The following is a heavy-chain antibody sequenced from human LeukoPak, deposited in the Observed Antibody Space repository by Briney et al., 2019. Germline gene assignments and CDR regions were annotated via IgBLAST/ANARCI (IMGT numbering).Heavy chain of an antibody. J-gene: IGHJ4*02. D-gene: IGHD6-13*01. Sequence: GASVKVSCKASGGTFSSYAISWVRQAPGQGLEWMGRIIPILGIANYAQKFQGRVTITADKSTSTAYMELSSLRSEDTAVYYCARGAQGDISSWNYWGQGTLVTVSS. V-gene: IGHV1-69*04. CDR2: IIPILGIA. CDR1: GGTFSSYA. CDR3: ARGAQGDISSWNY.